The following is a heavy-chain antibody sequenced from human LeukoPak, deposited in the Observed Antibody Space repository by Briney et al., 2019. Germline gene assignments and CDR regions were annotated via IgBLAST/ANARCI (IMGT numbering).Heavy chain of an antibody. V-gene: IGHV3-73*01. CDR1: GLTFNGSA. Sequence: GGSLRLSCTASGLTFNGSAMHWVRQASGKGLEWVGRIRSNSNNYATAYAASVKGRFTISRDDSKNTAYLQINSLKTEDTAVYYCTRPGSYSTDDAFDIWGQGTMVTVSS. CDR3: TRPGSYSTDDAFDI. D-gene: IGHD1-26*01. J-gene: IGHJ3*02. CDR2: IRSNSNNYAT.